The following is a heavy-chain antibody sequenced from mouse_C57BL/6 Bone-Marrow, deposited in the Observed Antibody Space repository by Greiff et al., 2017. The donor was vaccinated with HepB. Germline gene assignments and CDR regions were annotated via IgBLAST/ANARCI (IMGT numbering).Heavy chain of an antibody. CDR1: GYSITSDY. Sequence: VQLKESGPGLAKPSQTLSLTCSVTGYSITSDYWNWIRKFPGNKLEYMGYISYSGSTYYNPSLKSRISITRDTSKNQYYLQLNSVTTEDTATYYCSRYYYGNYGWYFDVWGTGTTVTVSS. CDR2: ISYSGST. V-gene: IGHV3-8*01. D-gene: IGHD2-1*01. CDR3: SRYYYGNYGWYFDV. J-gene: IGHJ1*03.